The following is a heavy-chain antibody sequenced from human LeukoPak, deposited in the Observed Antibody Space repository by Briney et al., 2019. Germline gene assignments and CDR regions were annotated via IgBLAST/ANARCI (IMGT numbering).Heavy chain of an antibody. Sequence: GESLKISCKGSGYSFTNYWIGWGRQMPGKGLEWMGIIYPAESDTRYSTSFQGQVPLPADQSPNPAYLPWSSRRASDTGMYYCARNDDGRRYNWIDPGGQGTLVTVSS. CDR2: IYPAESDT. CDR3: ARNDDGRRYNWIDP. CDR1: GYSFTNYW. D-gene: IGHD4/OR15-4a*01. V-gene: IGHV5-51*01. J-gene: IGHJ5*02.